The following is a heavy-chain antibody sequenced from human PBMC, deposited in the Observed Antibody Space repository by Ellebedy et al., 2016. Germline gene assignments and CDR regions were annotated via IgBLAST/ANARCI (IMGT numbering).Heavy chain of an antibody. CDR3: ARVRSGRSIAARHDAFDI. V-gene: IGHV3-33*08. D-gene: IGHD6-6*01. CDR2: IWYDGSNK. J-gene: IGHJ3*02. CDR1: GFTFSSYG. Sequence: LSLTCAASGFTFSSYGMHWVRQAPGKGLEWVAVIWYDGSNKYYADSVKGRFTISRDNSKNTLYLQMNSLRAEDTAVYYCARVRSGRSIAARHDAFDIWGQGTMVTVSS.